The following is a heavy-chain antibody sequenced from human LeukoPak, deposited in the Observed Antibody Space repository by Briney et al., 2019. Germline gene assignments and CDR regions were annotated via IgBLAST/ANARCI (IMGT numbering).Heavy chain of an antibody. J-gene: IGHJ4*02. CDR3: ARFSASTTFGY. V-gene: IGHV4-34*01. CDR1: GGSFSGYY. D-gene: IGHD1-14*01. Sequence: SETLSLTCAVYGGSFSGYYWSWIRQPPGKGLEWIGEINHSGSTNYNPSLKSRVTILVDTSKNQFSLKLSSVTAADTAVYYCARFSASTTFGYWGQGTLVTVSS. CDR2: INHSGST.